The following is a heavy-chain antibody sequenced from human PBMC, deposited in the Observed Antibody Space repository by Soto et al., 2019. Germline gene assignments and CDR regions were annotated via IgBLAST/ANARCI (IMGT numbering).Heavy chain of an antibody. V-gene: IGHV4-30-4*01. D-gene: IGHD3-16*01. CDR1: GGSTSSDNY. CDR3: AREGGESSDGLYYFDS. J-gene: IGHJ4*02. Sequence: SETLSLTSTVSGGSTSSDNYWSWIRQPPGKGLEWIGHIYYSGNTDYNPSLKSRLAISIDTSKNQFSLKLSSVTAADTAVYFCAREGGESSDGLYYFDSWGQGSLVTVSS. CDR2: IYYSGNT.